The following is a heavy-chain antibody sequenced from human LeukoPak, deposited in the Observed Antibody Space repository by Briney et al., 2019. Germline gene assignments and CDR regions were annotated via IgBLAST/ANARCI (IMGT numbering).Heavy chain of an antibody. D-gene: IGHD1-26*01. V-gene: IGHV4-39*01. Sequence: SETLSLTCNVSGDSISSSIYYWGWIRQPPGKGLEWIGSIHYSGSTYYNPSLKSRVTISVDTSKKQFSLKLSSLTAADTAVYYCARTSYSGSSVFDCWGQGTLVTVSS. CDR1: GDSISSSIYY. CDR3: ARTSYSGSSVFDC. CDR2: IHYSGST. J-gene: IGHJ4*02.